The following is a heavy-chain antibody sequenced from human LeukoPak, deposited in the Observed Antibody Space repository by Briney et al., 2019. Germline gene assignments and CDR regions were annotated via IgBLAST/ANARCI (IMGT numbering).Heavy chain of an antibody. J-gene: IGHJ3*02. CDR1: GGSISSGDYY. V-gene: IGHV4-30-4*01. Sequence: SQTLSLTCTVSGGSISSGDYYWSWIRQPPGKGLEWIGYIYYSGSTYYNPSLKSRVTISVDTSKNQFSLKLSSVTAADTAVFYCASHYCTSGVCYRTDAFDIWGQGTMVTVSS. D-gene: IGHD2-8*01. CDR2: IYYSGST. CDR3: ASHYCTSGVCYRTDAFDI.